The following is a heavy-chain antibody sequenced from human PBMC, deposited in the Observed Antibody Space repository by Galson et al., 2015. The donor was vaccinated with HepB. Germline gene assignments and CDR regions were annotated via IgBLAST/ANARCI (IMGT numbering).Heavy chain of an antibody. Sequence: SVKVSCKASGYTFTSYGISWVRQAPGQGLEWMGWISAYNGNTNYAQKLQGRVTMTTDTSTSTAYMELRSLRSDDTAVYYCARDRKITMVRGVIGPAGYWGQGTLVTVPS. CDR2: ISAYNGNT. CDR3: ARDRKITMVRGVIGPAGY. J-gene: IGHJ4*02. D-gene: IGHD3-10*01. CDR1: GYTFTSYG. V-gene: IGHV1-18*01.